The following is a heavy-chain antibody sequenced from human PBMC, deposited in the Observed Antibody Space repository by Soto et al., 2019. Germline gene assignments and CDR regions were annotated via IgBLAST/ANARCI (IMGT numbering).Heavy chain of an antibody. V-gene: IGHV4-4*02. CDR3: ARGSPFRGDFDI. Sequence: PSETLSLTCGVSGGSVISSSWWTWVRQSPGKGLEWIGEIYHAGSPNYNPSFQSRVSISLDKSKNSFSLRLTSVTAADAAIYFCARGSPFRGDFDIWGRGTTVTVSS. J-gene: IGHJ3*02. CDR1: GGSVISSSW. D-gene: IGHD2-21*01. CDR2: IYHAGSP.